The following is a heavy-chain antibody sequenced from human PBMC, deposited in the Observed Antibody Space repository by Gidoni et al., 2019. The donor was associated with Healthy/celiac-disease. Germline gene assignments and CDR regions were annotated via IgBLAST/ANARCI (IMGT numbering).Heavy chain of an antibody. CDR1: GFTFSSYA. J-gene: IGHJ4*02. CDR3: AKHIVGATHAGFDY. CDR2: ISGSGGST. D-gene: IGHD1-26*01. Sequence: EVQLLESGCGLVHHGGSLRLSCSASGFTFSSYAMSWVRQAPGNGLEWVSAISGSGGSTYYSDSVKGRFTISRDNSKNTLYLQMNRLRAEDTAVYYCAKHIVGATHAGFDYWGQGTLVTVSS. V-gene: IGHV3-23*01.